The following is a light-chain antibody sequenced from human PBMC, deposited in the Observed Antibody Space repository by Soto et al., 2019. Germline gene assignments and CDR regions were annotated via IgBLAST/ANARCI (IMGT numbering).Light chain of an antibody. CDR1: QGVRTS. J-gene: IGKJ5*01. Sequence: DIQMTQSPSSLYASVGDTVTITCRASQGVRTSVAWFQQKAGKAPKSLIFAASSLHSGVPRKFGGSGSGTDFILTITSLQPEDFATYYCQQYDTYPITFGQGTRVDIK. CDR2: AAS. V-gene: IGKV1-16*02. CDR3: QQYDTYPIT.